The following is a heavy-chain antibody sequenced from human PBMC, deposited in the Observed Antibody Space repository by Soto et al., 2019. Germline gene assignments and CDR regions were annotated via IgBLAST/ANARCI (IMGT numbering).Heavy chain of an antibody. D-gene: IGHD3-16*01. J-gene: IGHJ5*02. CDR2: IYHSGST. CDR3: ARSGKLVRGLCWFDP. CDR1: GGSISSGGYY. V-gene: IGHV4-31*03. Sequence: QVQLQESGPGLVKPSQTLSLTCTVSGGSISSGGYYWSWIRQHPGKGLEWIGYIYHSGSTYYNPSLKSRVTISVDRSKNQFSLKLSSVTAADTAVYYCARSGKLVRGLCWFDPWGQGTLVTVSS.